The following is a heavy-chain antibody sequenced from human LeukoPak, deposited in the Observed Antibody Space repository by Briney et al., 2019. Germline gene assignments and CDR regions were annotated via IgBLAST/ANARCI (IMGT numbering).Heavy chain of an antibody. CDR1: GFTFSSNA. J-gene: IGHJ4*02. D-gene: IGHD1-26*01. CDR3: ARGDSGGYYFDY. Sequence: PVGSLRLSCAASGFTFSSNAMSWVRQAPGKGLEWVSAISGSGGSTYYADSVKGRFTISRDNSKNTLYLQMNSLRAEDTAVYYCARGDSGGYYFDYWGQGTLVTVSS. CDR2: ISGSGGST. V-gene: IGHV3-23*01.